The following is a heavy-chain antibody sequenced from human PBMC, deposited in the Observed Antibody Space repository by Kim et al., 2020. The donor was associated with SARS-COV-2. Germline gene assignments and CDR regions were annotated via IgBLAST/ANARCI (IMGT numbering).Heavy chain of an antibody. CDR3: AKNRGDCTATSCSTSWFDP. D-gene: IGHD2-2*01. V-gene: IGHV4-4*07. J-gene: IGHJ5*02. Sequence: SETLSLTCSVSGVSIRSDYWSWVRQSAGKGLEWIGRIYPSGSADYSPSLKSRATMSADTSKNQFSLKLTSVTAADTAVYYCAKNRGDCTATSCSTSWFDP. CDR1: GVSIRSDY. CDR2: IYPSGSA.